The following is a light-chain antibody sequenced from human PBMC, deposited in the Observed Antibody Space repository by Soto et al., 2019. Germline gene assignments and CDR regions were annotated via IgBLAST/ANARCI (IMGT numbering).Light chain of an antibody. Sequence: QSVLTQPPSASGTPGQRVTISCSGSRSNIGTNYVYWYQHLPGKAPKLLIYSTNRRPSGVPDRFTGSKSGTSASLAISGLRSEDEADNYCAAWDDSRSGPVFGGGTKLTVL. V-gene: IGLV1-47*02. J-gene: IGLJ2*01. CDR3: AAWDDSRSGPV. CDR2: STN. CDR1: RSNIGTNY.